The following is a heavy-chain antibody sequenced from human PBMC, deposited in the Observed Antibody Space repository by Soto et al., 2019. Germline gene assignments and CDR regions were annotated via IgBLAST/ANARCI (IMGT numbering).Heavy chain of an antibody. Sequence: SETLSLTCAVSGGSISSGGYSWSWIRQPPGKGLEWIGYIYHSGSTNYNPSLKSRVTISVDTSKNQFSLKLSSVTAADTAVYYCARRWGYSFDYWGQGTLVTVSS. J-gene: IGHJ4*02. CDR1: GGSISSGGYS. V-gene: IGHV4-30-2*02. CDR3: ARRWGYSFDY. D-gene: IGHD3-22*01. CDR2: IYHSGST.